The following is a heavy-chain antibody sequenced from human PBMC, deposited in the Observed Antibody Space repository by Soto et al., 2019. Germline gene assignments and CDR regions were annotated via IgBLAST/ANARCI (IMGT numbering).Heavy chain of an antibody. Sequence: SLRLSCAASGFTFSSYGMHWVRQAPGKGLEWVVVIWYDGSNKYYADSVKGRFTISRDNSKNTLYLQMNSLRAEDTAVYYCARDQLDYWGQGTLVTVSS. V-gene: IGHV3-33*01. CDR2: IWYDGSNK. CDR1: GFTFSSYG. D-gene: IGHD2-2*01. CDR3: ARDQLDY. J-gene: IGHJ4*02.